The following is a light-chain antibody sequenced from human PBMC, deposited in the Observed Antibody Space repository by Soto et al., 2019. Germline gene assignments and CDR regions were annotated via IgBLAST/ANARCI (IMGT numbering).Light chain of an antibody. V-gene: IGLV2-14*03. CDR2: DVS. CDR3: TSYTSNTPFYV. J-gene: IGLJ1*01. CDR1: RTDVDNYDY. Sequence: QSVLTQAASVSGSPGQSIAISCTGVRTDVDNYDYVSWYQQHPGQVPQLIIYDVSNRPSGVSDRFSGSKSGNTASLTISGLQAEDEADYYCTSYTSNTPFYVFGTGTKVTVL.